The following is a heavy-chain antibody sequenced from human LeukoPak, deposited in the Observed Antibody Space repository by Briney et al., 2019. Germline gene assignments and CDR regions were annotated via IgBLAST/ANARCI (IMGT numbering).Heavy chain of an antibody. J-gene: IGHJ4*02. CDR3: AKEGSMYTSTWYDY. CDR2: TYYRSKWHN. V-gene: IGHV6-1*01. Sequence: PSQTLSLTCAISGDSVSSNSAAWNWIRQSPSRGLEWLGRTYYRSKWHNDYAISVKSRITISPDTSKNQFSLQLNSVTPADTAVYYCAKEGSMYTSTWYDYWGQGTLVTVSS. D-gene: IGHD5/OR15-5a*01. CDR1: GDSVSSNSAA.